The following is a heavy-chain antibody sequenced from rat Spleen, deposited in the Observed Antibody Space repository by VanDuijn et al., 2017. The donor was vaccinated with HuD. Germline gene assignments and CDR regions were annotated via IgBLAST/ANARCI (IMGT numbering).Heavy chain of an antibody. CDR3: ARQGEWYWYFDF. J-gene: IGHJ1*01. D-gene: IGHD1-1*01. CDR1: GFTFSNYD. Sequence: EVQLVESGGGLVQPGRSMKLSCAASGFTFSNYDMAWVRQAPPKGLEWIASISTGGGNTYYRDSVKGRFTISRDNAKNTQYLQMDSLRSEDTATYYCARQGEWYWYFDFWGPGTMVTVSS. V-gene: IGHV5S13*01. CDR2: ISTGGGNT.